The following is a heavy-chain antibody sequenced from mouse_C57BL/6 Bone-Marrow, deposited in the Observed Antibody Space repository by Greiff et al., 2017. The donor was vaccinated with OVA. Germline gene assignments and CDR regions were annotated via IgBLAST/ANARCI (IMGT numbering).Heavy chain of an antibody. D-gene: IGHD3-2*02. CDR2: IYPSDSET. Sequence: QVQLKQPGAELVRPGSSVKLSCKASGYTFTSYWMDWVKQRPGQGLEWIGNIYPSDSETHYNQKFKDKATLTVDKSSSTAYMQLSSLTSEDSAVYYCARQLRPPYYYAMDYWGQGTSVTVSS. V-gene: IGHV1-61*01. J-gene: IGHJ4*01. CDR1: GYTFTSYW. CDR3: ARQLRPPYYYAMDY.